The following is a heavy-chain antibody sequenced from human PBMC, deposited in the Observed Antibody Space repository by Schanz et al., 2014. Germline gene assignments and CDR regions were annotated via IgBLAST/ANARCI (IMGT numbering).Heavy chain of an antibody. V-gene: IGHV3-23*04. CDR2: ITGASDHI. CDR3: ARKVVATIGGYYDN. CDR1: GFIFGSSV. D-gene: IGHD5-12*01. J-gene: IGHJ4*02. Sequence: EVQLVESGGGWVQPGGSLRLSCAASGFIFGSSVMAWVRQAPGKGLEWVSGITGASDHIDYAESVKGRFTISRDNAENTLFLQMNSLRAEDTAVYYCARKVVATIGGYYDNWGQGTLVIVSS.